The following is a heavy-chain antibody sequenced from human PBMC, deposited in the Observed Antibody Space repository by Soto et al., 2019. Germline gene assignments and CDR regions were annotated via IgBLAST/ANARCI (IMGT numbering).Heavy chain of an antibody. CDR2: IYYSGST. CDR1: GGSISSSRYY. CDR3: ARHCSGGSGYPPIDY. Sequence: QLQLQESGPGLVKPSETLSLTCTVSGGSISSSRYYWGWIRQPPGKGLEWIGSIYYSGSTYYNPSLKRRVTISGDTPKYQGSLKLSSVHAADTAVYYCARHCSGGSGYPPIDYWGQGILVTVSS. D-gene: IGHD2-15*01. V-gene: IGHV4-39*01. J-gene: IGHJ4*02.